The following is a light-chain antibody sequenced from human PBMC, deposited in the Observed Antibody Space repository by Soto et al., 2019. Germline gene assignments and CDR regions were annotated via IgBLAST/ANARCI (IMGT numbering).Light chain of an antibody. Sequence: EIVMTDSPATLSVSRGEIATLSCRASQSVSSNLAWYQQKPGQAPRLLIYGASTRATGIPARFSGSGSGTESTLTLSSMQSEDFAVYYRQQYDNWPPAWTFGQGTKVDIK. CDR3: QQYDNWPPAWT. J-gene: IGKJ1*01. V-gene: IGKV3-15*01. CDR2: GAS. CDR1: QSVSSN.